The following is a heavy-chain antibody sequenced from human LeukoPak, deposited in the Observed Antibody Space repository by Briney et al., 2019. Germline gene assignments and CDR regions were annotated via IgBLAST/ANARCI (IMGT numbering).Heavy chain of an antibody. CDR2: IYYSGTT. J-gene: IGHJ3*02. CDR3: ARHIYSGTDGDAFDI. V-gene: IGHV4-39*01. D-gene: IGHD1-26*01. CDR1: GDSISNSNYY. Sequence: SETLSLTCTVSGDSISNSNYYWGWHRQPPGKGLEWIGTIYYSGTTYYDPSLKCRVTPSVYTSKNQFSLKLSSVTAADTAVYYCARHIYSGTDGDAFDIWGQGTMVTVSS.